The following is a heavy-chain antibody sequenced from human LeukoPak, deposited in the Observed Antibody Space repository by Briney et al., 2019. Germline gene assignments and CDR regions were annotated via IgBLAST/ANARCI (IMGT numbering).Heavy chain of an antibody. V-gene: IGHV3-21*04. CDR1: EFTFSTYS. J-gene: IGHJ4*02. CDR2: ISSGSTYI. D-gene: IGHD1-26*01. Sequence: GGSLRLSCAASEFTFSTYSMNWVRQAPGKGLEWVSSISSGSTYIYYADSVKGRFTISRDNAKNSLYLQMNSLRPEDTAVYYCATETWGSGSLYFDYWGQGTLVTVSS. CDR3: ATETWGSGSLYFDY.